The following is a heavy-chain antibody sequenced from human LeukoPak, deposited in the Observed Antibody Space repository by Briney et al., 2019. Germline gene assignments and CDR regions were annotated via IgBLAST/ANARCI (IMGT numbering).Heavy chain of an antibody. D-gene: IGHD4-11*01. CDR2: IYYSGST. J-gene: IGHJ1*01. CDR1: GGSISSGGYY. Sequence: SSQTLSLTCTVSGGSISSGGYYWSWIRQHPGKGLEWIGYIYYSGSTYYNPSLKSRVTISVDTSKNQFSLKLSSVTAADTAVYHCARDTGEYFQHWGQGTLVTVSS. CDR3: ARDTGEYFQH. V-gene: IGHV4-31*03.